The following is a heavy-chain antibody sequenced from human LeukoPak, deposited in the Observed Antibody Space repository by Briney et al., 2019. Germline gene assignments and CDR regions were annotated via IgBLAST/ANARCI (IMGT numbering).Heavy chain of an antibody. Sequence: SVKVSCKASGGTFSSYAISWVRQAPGQGLEWMGGIIPIFGTANYAQKFQGRVTITADESTSTAYMELSSLRSEDTAVYYCAAPPPYYYDSSGYYYDYWGQGTLVTVSS. CDR1: GGTFSSYA. D-gene: IGHD3-22*01. CDR2: IIPIFGTA. CDR3: AAPPPYYYDSSGYYYDY. J-gene: IGHJ4*02. V-gene: IGHV1-69*13.